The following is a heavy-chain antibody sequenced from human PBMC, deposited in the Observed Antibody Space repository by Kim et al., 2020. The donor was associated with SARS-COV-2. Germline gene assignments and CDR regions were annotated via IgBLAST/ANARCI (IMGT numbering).Heavy chain of an antibody. CDR1: GFTFTKYA. CDR2: ISYDGTKN. J-gene: IGHJ6*03. Sequence: GGSLRLSCSTSGFTFTKYAMHWVRQSPGKGLEWVAVISYDGTKNYYSDSVKGRFTISRDNSKKILYLQMNSLRPDDTALYFCARDGGYLPPDNYYNYMDV. V-gene: IGHV3-30*03. D-gene: IGHD3-16*01. CDR3: ARDGGYLPPDNYYNYMDV.